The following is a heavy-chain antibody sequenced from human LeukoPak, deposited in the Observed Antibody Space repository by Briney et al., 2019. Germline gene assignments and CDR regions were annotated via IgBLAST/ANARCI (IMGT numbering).Heavy chain of an antibody. CDR3: AKEGYCSGGSCYSLDY. J-gene: IGHJ4*02. CDR2: ISYDGSNK. V-gene: IGHV3-30*18. D-gene: IGHD2-15*01. CDR1: GFTFSSYE. Sequence: GGSLRLSCAASGFTFSSYEMNWVRQAPGKGLEWVAVISYDGSNKYYADSVKGRFTISRDNSKNTLYLQMNSLRAEDTAVYYCAKEGYCSGGSCYSLDYWGQGTLVTVSS.